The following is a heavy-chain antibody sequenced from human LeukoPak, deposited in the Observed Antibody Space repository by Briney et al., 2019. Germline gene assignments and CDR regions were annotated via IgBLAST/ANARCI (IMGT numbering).Heavy chain of an antibody. V-gene: IGHV1-18*01. CDR2: ISAYNGNT. J-gene: IGHJ3*02. Sequence: TSVKVSCKASGYTFTSYGISWVRQAPGQGLEWMGWISAYNGNTNYAQKFQGRVTITADESTSTAYMELSSLRSEDTAVYYCARATSPAITMVRGAPDAFDIWGQGTMVTVSS. CDR3: ARATSPAITMVRGAPDAFDI. CDR1: GYTFTSYG. D-gene: IGHD3-10*01.